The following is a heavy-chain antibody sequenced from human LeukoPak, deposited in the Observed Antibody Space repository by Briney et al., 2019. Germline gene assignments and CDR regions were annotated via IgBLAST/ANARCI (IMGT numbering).Heavy chain of an antibody. CDR2: ISSSSCYI. V-gene: IGHV3-21*01. Sequence: AGSLRLSCAASGFTFSSYSMNWVRQAPGKGLEWVSSISSSSCYIYYADSVKGRFTISRDNAKNSLYLQMDSLRAEDTAVYYCARDWSGWYFDYWGQGTLVTVSS. D-gene: IGHD3-3*01. CDR1: GFTFSSYS. J-gene: IGHJ4*02. CDR3: ARDWSGWYFDY.